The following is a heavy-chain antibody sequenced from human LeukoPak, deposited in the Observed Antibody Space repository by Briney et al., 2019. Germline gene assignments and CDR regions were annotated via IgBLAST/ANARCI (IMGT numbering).Heavy chain of an antibody. CDR3: ARHRRGIAARVGWFDP. V-gene: IGHV6-1*01. J-gene: IGHJ5*02. CDR2: TYYRSKWYN. CDR1: GDSVNSAA. Sequence: SQTLSLTCAISGDSVNSAAWNWIRQSPSRGLEWLGRTYYRSKWYNDYAVSVKSRITINPDTSKNQFSLQLNSVTPEDTAVYYCARHRRGIAARVGWFDPWGQGTLVTVSS. D-gene: IGHD6-6*01.